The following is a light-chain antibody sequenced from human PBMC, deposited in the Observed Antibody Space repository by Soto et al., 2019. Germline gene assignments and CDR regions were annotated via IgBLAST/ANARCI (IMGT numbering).Light chain of an antibody. CDR1: QSVSRY. Sequence: EIVLTESPATLSLSRVERSTLSFRASQSVSRYLAWYQQKPGQAPRLLIYGASSRATGIPDRFSGSGSGTDFTLTISRLEPEDFAVYYCQQYGSSSWTFGQGTKVDIK. CDR3: QQYGSSSWT. V-gene: IGKV3-20*01. CDR2: GAS. J-gene: IGKJ1*01.